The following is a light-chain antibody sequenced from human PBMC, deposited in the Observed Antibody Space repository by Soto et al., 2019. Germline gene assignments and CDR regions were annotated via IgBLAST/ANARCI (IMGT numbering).Light chain of an antibody. CDR2: TAS. CDR3: QQTYGTPRT. V-gene: IGKV1-39*01. J-gene: IGKJ1*01. CDR1: QSISSY. Sequence: DIQMTQSPSSLSASVGDRVTITCRASQSISSYLNWYQQKVGKAPKVLIHTASSLQSGVPSRFSGSGSGTDFTLTISNLQPEDFAAYYCQQTYGTPRTFGQGTKVEIK.